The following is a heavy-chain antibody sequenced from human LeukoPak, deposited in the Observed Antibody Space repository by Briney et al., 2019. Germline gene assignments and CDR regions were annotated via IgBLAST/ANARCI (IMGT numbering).Heavy chain of an antibody. CDR3: ARGLSSGWPDYNWFDP. Sequence: SETLSLTCAVYGGSFSGYYWSWIRQPPGKGLEWIGEINHSGSTNYNPSLKSRVTISVDTSKNQFSLKLSSVTAADTAVYYCARGLSSGWPDYNWFDPWGQGTLVTVSS. CDR1: GGSFSGYY. D-gene: IGHD6-19*01. J-gene: IGHJ5*02. CDR2: INHSGST. V-gene: IGHV4-34*01.